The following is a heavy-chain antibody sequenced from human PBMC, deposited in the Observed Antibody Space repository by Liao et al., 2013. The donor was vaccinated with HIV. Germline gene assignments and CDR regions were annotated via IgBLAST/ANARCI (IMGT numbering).Heavy chain of an antibody. V-gene: IGHV4-59*01. CDR2: IYHTGSS. Sequence: QVLLQESGPGLVKPSETLSLTCTVSGDSISTYYWSWIRQPPGKGLEWIGYIYHTGSSNYNPSLRSRVTISVDTSKNQFALTLNFVSAADTAVYYCASSRGSNYYYYYLDVWGKGTTVTVSS. CDR1: GDSISTYY. J-gene: IGHJ6*03. CDR3: ASSRGSNYYYYYLDV. D-gene: IGHD3-10*01.